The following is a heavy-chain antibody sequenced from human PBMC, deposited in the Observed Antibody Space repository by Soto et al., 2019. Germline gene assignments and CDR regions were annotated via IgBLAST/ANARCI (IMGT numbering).Heavy chain of an antibody. CDR3: SRAALWFVELKGISYGVDA. J-gene: IGHJ6*02. CDR2: IYSGGST. Sequence: EVQLVETGGGLIQPGGSLRLSCAAAGFTVSTNHMSWVRQAPGKGLGGVSLIYSGGSTSYADSVKGRFTISRDNSKNTVYLQMDGLRGEDTALYYCSRAALWFVELKGISYGVDAWGHGTTVPVSS. CDR1: GFTVSTNH. V-gene: IGHV3-53*02. D-gene: IGHD3-10*01.